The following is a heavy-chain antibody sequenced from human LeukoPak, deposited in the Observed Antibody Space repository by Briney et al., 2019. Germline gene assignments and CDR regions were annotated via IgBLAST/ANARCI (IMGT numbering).Heavy chain of an antibody. CDR1: GFTFSSYS. CDR3: ETNYCSGGSCYVLDAFDI. Sequence: GGSLRLSCAASGFTFSSYSMNWVRQAPGKGLEWVSYISSSSSTIYYADSVKGRFTISRDNAKNSLYLQMNSLRAEDTAVYYCETNYCSGGSCYVLDAFDIWGQGTMVTVSS. V-gene: IGHV3-48*01. CDR2: ISSSSSTI. J-gene: IGHJ3*02. D-gene: IGHD2-15*01.